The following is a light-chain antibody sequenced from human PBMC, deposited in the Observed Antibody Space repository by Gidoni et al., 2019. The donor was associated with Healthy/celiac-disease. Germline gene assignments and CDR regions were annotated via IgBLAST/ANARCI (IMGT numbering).Light chain of an antibody. CDR2: GAS. V-gene: IGKV3-15*01. CDR1: QSVSSN. Sequence: EIVMTQSPATLSVSPGERATLSCSASQSVSSNLAWYQQKPGQAPRLLIYGASTRATGIPARFSGSGSGKEFTLTISSMQSEDFAVYYCQQYNNWPLTFGQGTRLEIK. J-gene: IGKJ5*01. CDR3: QQYNNWPLT.